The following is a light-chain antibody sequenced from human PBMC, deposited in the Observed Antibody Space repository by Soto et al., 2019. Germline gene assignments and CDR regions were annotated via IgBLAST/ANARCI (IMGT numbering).Light chain of an antibody. Sequence: EIVLTQSPGTLSLSPGERATLSCRASQSVSSSYLAWYQQKPGQAPRLLIYGASSRATGIPDRFSGSGSGTDFTLTISRLEPEDFAVHYCQQYGSSHGWTFGQGTKVEIK. CDR1: QSVSSSY. CDR2: GAS. J-gene: IGKJ1*01. V-gene: IGKV3-20*01. CDR3: QQYGSSHGWT.